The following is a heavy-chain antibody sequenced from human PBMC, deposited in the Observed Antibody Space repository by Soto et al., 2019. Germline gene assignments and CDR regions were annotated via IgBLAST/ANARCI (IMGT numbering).Heavy chain of an antibody. D-gene: IGHD3-10*01. V-gene: IGHV4-30-2*01. CDR3: ARLQFGEGFDY. J-gene: IGHJ4*02. Sequence: SETLSLTCAVSGGSISGGGFSWSWIRQPPGKGLEWIGYILHTGGTQYNPSLKRLVSMSVDKSKNQFSLHLTSVTAADTAVYYCARLQFGEGFDYWGQGALVTVSS. CDR2: ILHTGGT. CDR1: GGSISGGGFS.